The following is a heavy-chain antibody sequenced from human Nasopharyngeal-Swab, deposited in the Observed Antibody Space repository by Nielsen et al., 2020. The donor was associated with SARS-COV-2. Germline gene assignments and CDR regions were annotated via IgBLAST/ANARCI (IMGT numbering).Heavy chain of an antibody. CDR2: TLYRSKWYN. CDR3: ARGRDFSFDS. Sequence: QTLSLTCAISGDSVSSPSAGWNWIRQSPSRGLEWLGRTLYRSKWYNDYAESVKSRIAVNPDTSKNQFSLQLNSVTPEDTAVYYCARGRDFSFDSWGQGTLVTASS. V-gene: IGHV6-1*01. D-gene: IGHD3-3*01. J-gene: IGHJ4*02. CDR1: GDSVSSPSAG.